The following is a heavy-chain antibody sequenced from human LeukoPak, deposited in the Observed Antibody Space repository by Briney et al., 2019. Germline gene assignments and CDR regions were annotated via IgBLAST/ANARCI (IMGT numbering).Heavy chain of an antibody. CDR2: ISPSGST. J-gene: IGHJ4*02. CDR1: GVSISSYY. D-gene: IGHD3-22*01. Sequence: PSETLSLTCAVSGVSISSYYWSWIRQPPGKGLDWIGHISPSGSTNYNPSLKSRVTISVDTSKNQLSLTLISVTAADTAVYYCARHSRGDSSGYRYYFDYWGQGTLVTVSS. V-gene: IGHV4-59*01. CDR3: ARHSRGDSSGYRYYFDY.